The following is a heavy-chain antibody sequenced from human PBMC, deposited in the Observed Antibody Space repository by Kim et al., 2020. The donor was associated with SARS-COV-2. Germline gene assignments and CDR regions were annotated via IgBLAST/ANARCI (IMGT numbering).Heavy chain of an antibody. CDR2: ISSSSSYI. CDR3: ARGDYDFWSGYYWFFDY. D-gene: IGHD3-3*01. CDR1: GFTFSSYS. Sequence: GGSLRLSCAASGFTFSSYSMNWVRQAPGKGLEWVSSISSSSSYIYYADSVKGRFTISRDNAKNSLYLQMNSLRAEDTAVYYCARGDYDFWSGYYWFFDYWGQGTLVTVSS. J-gene: IGHJ4*02. V-gene: IGHV3-21*01.